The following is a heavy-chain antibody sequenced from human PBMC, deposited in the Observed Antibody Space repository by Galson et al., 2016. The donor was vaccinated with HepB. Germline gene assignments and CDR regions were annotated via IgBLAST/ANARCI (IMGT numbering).Heavy chain of an antibody. J-gene: IGHJ4*02. D-gene: IGHD3-3*01. CDR1: GFTFSNYA. Sequence: SLRLSCAASGFTFSNYAMTWVRQAPGKGLEWVSAIVGRGDNTFYVDSVRGRFTISRDNSKNTVYLQMNSLKVEDTALYYCAKGSFWSTSAYLDFWGQGTLVAVSS. CDR3: AKGSFWSTSAYLDF. V-gene: IGHV3-23*01. CDR2: IVGRGDNT.